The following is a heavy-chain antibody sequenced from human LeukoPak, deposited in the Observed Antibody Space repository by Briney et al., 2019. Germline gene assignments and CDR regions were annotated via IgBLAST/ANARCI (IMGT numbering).Heavy chain of an antibody. Sequence: SETLSLTCTVSGGSISDNYWSWIRQPPGKGLEWIGYAYYSGHTNYNSSLKSRVTMSLDTSKSQFSLRLSSVTAADTAVYFCARHPFATPFDYWGSGTLVTVSS. CDR2: AYYSGHT. CDR3: ARHPFATPFDY. CDR1: GGSISDNY. J-gene: IGHJ4*02. D-gene: IGHD2-15*01. V-gene: IGHV4-59*08.